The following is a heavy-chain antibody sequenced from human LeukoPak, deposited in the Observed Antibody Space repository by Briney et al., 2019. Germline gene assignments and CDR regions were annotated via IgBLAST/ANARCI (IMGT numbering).Heavy chain of an antibody. V-gene: IGHV3-53*01. J-gene: IGHJ4*02. D-gene: IGHD6-13*01. CDR1: GFTVSSNY. CDR2: IYSGGTT. Sequence: AGGSLRLSCAASGFTVSSNYMSWVRQAPGKGLEWVSVIYSGGTTNYADSVKGRFTISRDNSKNTLFLQMNSLRAEDTVVYYCARGGYSSSWYHFDYWGQGTLVTVSS. CDR3: ARGGYSSSWYHFDY.